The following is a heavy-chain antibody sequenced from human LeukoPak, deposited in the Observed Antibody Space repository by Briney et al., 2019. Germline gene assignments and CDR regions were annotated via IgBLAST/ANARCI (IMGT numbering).Heavy chain of an antibody. CDR2: IGVSGGTK. D-gene: IGHD3-22*01. V-gene: IGHV3-23*01. CDR3: AKGIYDSSGYYLDS. J-gene: IGHJ4*02. Sequence: GGSLRLFCVASGFNFSTYDLSWVRQSPGKGLEWVSIIGVSGGTKYYAESMKGRFTISRDNSKNTVYLQMNSLRDEDTAVYFCAKGIYDSSGYYLDSWGQGTLVTVSS. CDR1: GFNFSTYD.